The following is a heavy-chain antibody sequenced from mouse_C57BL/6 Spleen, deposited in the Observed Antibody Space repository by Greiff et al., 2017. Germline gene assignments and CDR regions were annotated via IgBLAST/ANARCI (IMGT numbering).Heavy chain of an antibody. D-gene: IGHD2-4*01. V-gene: IGHV1-50*01. J-gene: IGHJ2*01. CDR1: GYTFTSYW. CDR2: IDPSDSYT. Sequence: VQLQQPGAELVKPGASVKLSCKASGYTFTSYWMQWVKQRPGQGLEWIGEIDPSDSYTNYNQKFKGKATLTVDTSSSTAYMQLSSLTSEDSAVYYCARKGINYLDYWGQGTTLTVSS. CDR3: ARKGINYLDY.